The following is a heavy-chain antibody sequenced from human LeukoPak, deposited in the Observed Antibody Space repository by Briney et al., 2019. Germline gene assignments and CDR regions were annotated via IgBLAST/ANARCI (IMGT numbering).Heavy chain of an antibody. CDR3: AKKTIVGATVDAFDI. J-gene: IGHJ3*02. Sequence: GGSLRLSCAASGFTFSNYGMHWVRQAPGKGLEWVASIRYDGLNKYYADSLKGRFTISRDNSKNTLYLQMNSLRAEDTAVYYCAKKTIVGATVDAFDIWGQGTMVIVSS. V-gene: IGHV3-30*02. CDR2: IRYDGLNK. CDR1: GFTFSNYG. D-gene: IGHD1-26*01.